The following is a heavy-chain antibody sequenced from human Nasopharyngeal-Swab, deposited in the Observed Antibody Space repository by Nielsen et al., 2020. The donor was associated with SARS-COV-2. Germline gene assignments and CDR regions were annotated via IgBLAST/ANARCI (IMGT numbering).Heavy chain of an antibody. CDR2: INPIFGTA. CDR3: ARVCGSHWNYCY. V-gene: IGHV1-69*13. Sequence: SVKVSCKASGGTFSSYAISWVRQAPGQGLEWMGGINPIFGTANYAQKFQGRVTITADESTSTAYMELSSLRSEDTAVYYCARVCGSHWNYCYWGQGTLVTVSS. J-gene: IGHJ4*02. D-gene: IGHD1-7*01. CDR1: GGTFSSYA.